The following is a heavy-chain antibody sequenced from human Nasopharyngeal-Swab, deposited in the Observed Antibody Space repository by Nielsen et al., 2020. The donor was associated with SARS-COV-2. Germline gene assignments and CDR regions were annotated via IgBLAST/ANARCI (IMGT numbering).Heavy chain of an antibody. CDR3: AKVRYSGYDHYYYYGMDV. D-gene: IGHD5-12*01. Sequence: GGSLRLSCAASGFTFSSYSMNWVRQAPGKGLEWVSSISSSSSYIYYADSVKGRFTISRDNAKNSLYLQMNSLRAEDTAVYYCAKVRYSGYDHYYYYGMDVWGQGTTVTVSS. J-gene: IGHJ6*02. V-gene: IGHV3-21*04. CDR2: ISSSSSYI. CDR1: GFTFSSYS.